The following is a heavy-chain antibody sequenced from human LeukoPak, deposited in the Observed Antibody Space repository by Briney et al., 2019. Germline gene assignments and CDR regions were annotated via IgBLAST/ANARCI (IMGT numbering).Heavy chain of an antibody. Sequence: SETLSLTCTVSGASIISDTYYWGWIRQPPGKGLEWIVSIYYSGSTYYSPSLKSRVTMSVDTSTNQFSLKLISVTAADTDLYYCARNFYASSGYYLDDFYFDFWGQGTLVTVSS. CDR2: IYYSGST. J-gene: IGHJ4*02. D-gene: IGHD3-22*01. CDR1: GASIISDTYY. V-gene: IGHV4-39*07. CDR3: ARNFYASSGYYLDDFYFDF.